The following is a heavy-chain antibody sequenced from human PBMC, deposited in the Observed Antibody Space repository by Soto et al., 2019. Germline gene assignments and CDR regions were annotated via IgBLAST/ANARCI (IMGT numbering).Heavy chain of an antibody. CDR1: GFTFTSSA. CDR2: IVVGSGNT. D-gene: IGHD2-21*02. J-gene: IGHJ4*02. V-gene: IGHV1-58*02. Sequence: SVKVSCKASGFTFTSSAMQWVRQARGQRLEWIGWIVVGSGNTNYAQKFQERVTITRDMSTSTAYMELSSLRSEDTAVYYCAAAAYCGGDCLPDYWGQGTLVTVSS. CDR3: AAAAYCGGDCLPDY.